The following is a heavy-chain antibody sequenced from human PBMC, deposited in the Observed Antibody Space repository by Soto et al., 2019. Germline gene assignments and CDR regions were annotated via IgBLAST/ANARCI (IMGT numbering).Heavy chain of an antibody. CDR2: ISGSGGST. Sequence: GGSLRLSCAASGFTFSSYAMSWVRQAPGKGLEWVSAISGSGGSTYYADSVKGRFTISRGNSKNTLYLQMNSLRAEDTAVYYCAKPPRRYSYFDYWGQGTLVTVSS. CDR1: GFTFSSYA. D-gene: IGHD1-1*01. CDR3: AKPPRRYSYFDY. V-gene: IGHV3-23*01. J-gene: IGHJ4*02.